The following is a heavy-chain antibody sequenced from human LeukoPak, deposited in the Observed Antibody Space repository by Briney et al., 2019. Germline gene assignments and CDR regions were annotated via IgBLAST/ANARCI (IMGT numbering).Heavy chain of an antibody. V-gene: IGHV3-7*01. D-gene: IGHD3-3*01. J-gene: IGHJ4*02. CDR1: GFTFTNYW. CDR2: IKQDRSEK. CDR3: ARLREIPVFGVVTKSTSYFDY. Sequence: GGSLRLSCAASGFTFTNYWMSWVRQAPGKGLELVANIKQDRSEKYYVDSVKGRFTISRDNAKNSLYLQMNSLRTEDTAVYYCARLREIPVFGVVTKSTSYFDYWGQGALVTVSS.